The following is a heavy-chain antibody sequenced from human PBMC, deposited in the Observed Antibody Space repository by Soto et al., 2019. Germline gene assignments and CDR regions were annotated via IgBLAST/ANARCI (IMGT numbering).Heavy chain of an antibody. Sequence: EVQLVESVGGLVQPGGSLRLSCAASGFTLSGRSMHWVRQAPGKGLVWVSGIDNAGTDSTYADSVKGRFTSSRDNAKNMLYLQMNSLRVEDTAVYYCARGWFGPDVWGKGTTVTVSS. CDR3: ARGWFGPDV. D-gene: IGHD3-10*01. CDR1: GFTLSGRS. CDR2: IDNAGTDS. V-gene: IGHV3-74*01. J-gene: IGHJ6*04.